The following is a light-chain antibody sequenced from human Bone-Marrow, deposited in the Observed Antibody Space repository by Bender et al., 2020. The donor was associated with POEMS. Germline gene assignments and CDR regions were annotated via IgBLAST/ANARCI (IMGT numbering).Light chain of an antibody. CDR1: SSDVGRYNY. J-gene: IGLJ2*01. Sequence: QSALTQPPSASGSPGQSVTISCTGTSSDVGRYNYVSWYQYHPGKAPKLIIYEVTKRPSGVPDRFSGSKSGNAASLTISGLQAEDEGDYYCNSYAASNNLIFGGGTKLTVL. CDR3: NSYAASNNLI. CDR2: EVT. V-gene: IGLV2-8*01.